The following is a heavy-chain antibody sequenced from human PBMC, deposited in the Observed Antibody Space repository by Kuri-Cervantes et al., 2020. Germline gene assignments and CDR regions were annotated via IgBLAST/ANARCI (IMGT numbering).Heavy chain of an antibody. CDR2: IYTSGST. J-gene: IGHJ6*02. CDR1: GGSISSYY. CDR3: ARLIGVGAVAGRGYYYYGMDV. V-gene: IGHV4-4*07. Sequence: GSLRLSCTVSGGSISSYYWSWIRQPAGKGLEWIGRIYTSGSTNYNPSLKSRVTISVDTSKNQFSLKLSSVTAADTAVYYCARLIGVGAVAGRGYYYYGMDVWGQGTTVTVSS. D-gene: IGHD6-19*01.